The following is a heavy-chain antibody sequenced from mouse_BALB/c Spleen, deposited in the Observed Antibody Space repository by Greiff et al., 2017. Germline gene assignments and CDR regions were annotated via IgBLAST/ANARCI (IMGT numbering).Heavy chain of an antibody. D-gene: IGHD2-14*01. CDR2: ISTYSGNT. Sequence: QVQLLQSGPDLVRPGVSVKLSCTGSGFTFTDYAMSWVKQSHAKSLEWIGVISTYSGNTNYNQKFKGKATMTVDKSSSTAYMELARLTSEDSAIYYCARSNYRSYYFDYWGQGTTLTVSS. V-gene: IGHV1-67*01. J-gene: IGHJ2*01. CDR3: ARSNYRSYYFDY. CDR1: GFTFTDYA.